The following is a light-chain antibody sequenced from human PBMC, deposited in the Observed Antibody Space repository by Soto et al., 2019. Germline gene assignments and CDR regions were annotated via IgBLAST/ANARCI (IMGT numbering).Light chain of an antibody. V-gene: IGKV3-11*01. Sequence: EIVLTQSPATLSVSPGERATLSCRASQSVRTNVVWYQQKPGQAPRLLIYDASNRATGVPARFSGSGSGTDFTLTISSLEPEDVAVYYCHQRSDWLTFGGGTKVEIK. CDR2: DAS. J-gene: IGKJ4*01. CDR1: QSVRTN. CDR3: HQRSDWLT.